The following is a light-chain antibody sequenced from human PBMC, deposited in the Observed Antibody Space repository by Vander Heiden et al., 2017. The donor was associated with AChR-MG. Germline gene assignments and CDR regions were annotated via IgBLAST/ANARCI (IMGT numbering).Light chain of an antibody. CDR3: QQYNNWPGT. V-gene: IGKV3-15*01. Sequence: IVMTQSPATLSVSPGERATLSCWASQTVSSDLAWYQQKPGQAPRFLIYSASIRASGVPARFSGSGSGTEFTLTISSLLSEDFAVYFCQQYNNWPGTFGQGTKLKI. CDR1: QTVSSD. CDR2: SAS. J-gene: IGKJ2*01.